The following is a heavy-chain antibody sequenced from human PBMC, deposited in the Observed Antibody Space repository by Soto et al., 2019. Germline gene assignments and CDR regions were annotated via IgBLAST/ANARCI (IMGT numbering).Heavy chain of an antibody. CDR1: EFTFSSYG. D-gene: IGHD5-18*01. J-gene: IGHJ4*01. V-gene: IGHV3-30*18. CDR2: ISYDGNDK. CDR3: AKDVGSIVDTFDH. Sequence: GGSLRLSCAACEFTFSSYGMHWVRQSPGKGLEWLVIISYDGNDKYYADSVKGRFTISRDNSKNTLYLQMNSLRAEDTAVYYCAKDVGSIVDTFDHWGHGTLVTVSS.